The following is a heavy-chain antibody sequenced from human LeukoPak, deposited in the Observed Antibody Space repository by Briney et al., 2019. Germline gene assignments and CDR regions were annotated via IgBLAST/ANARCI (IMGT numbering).Heavy chain of an antibody. D-gene: IGHD5-12*01. V-gene: IGHV3-30*02. Sequence: GGSLRLSCATSGFTFSSNGLHWVGQAPGRGGEGVAFIRYDGSNEYYADSVKGRFTISRDNSKNTLYLQMNSLRTEDTAVYYCAKTGYSGSAYGTWYFDYWGQGTLVSVSS. CDR3: AKTGYSGSAYGTWYFDY. J-gene: IGHJ4*02. CDR1: GFTFSSNG. CDR2: IRYDGSNE.